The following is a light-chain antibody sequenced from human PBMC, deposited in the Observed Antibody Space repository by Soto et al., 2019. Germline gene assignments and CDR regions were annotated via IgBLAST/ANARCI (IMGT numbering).Light chain of an antibody. J-gene: IGKJ1*01. CDR3: QQYGSSPGT. CDR1: QSVSSSY. CDR2: GAS. Sequence: TLSCRASQSVSSSYLAWYQQKPGQAPRLLIYGASSRATGIPDRFSGSGSGTDFTLTISRLEPEDFAVYYCQQYGSSPGTFGQGTKVDIK. V-gene: IGKV3-20*01.